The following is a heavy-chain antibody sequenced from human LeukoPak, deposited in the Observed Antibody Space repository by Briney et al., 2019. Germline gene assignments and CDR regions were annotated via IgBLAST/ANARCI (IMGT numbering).Heavy chain of an antibody. CDR3: ARSPYTYGSLFYLDC. D-gene: IGHD5-18*01. Sequence: ASVKVSCKASGYTFTHYFIHWVRQAPGQGLDWMGIINPGGGSTTYAQKFQGRVTLTRDTSTSTVYMELSSLRSEDTAVYYCARSPYTYGSLFYLDCWGQGTLVTVSS. CDR1: GYTFTHYF. J-gene: IGHJ4*02. V-gene: IGHV1-46*01. CDR2: INPGGGST.